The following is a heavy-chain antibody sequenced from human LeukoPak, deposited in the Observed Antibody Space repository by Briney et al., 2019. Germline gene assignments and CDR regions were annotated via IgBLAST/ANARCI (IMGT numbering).Heavy chain of an antibody. J-gene: IGHJ4*02. D-gene: IGHD6-19*01. Sequence: PGESLKISCKGSGYSFTSYWIGWVRQIPGKGLEWMGIIYPGDSDTRYSPSFQGQVTISADKSISTAYLQWSSLKASDTAMYYCARSTGASQWLVGFDYWGQGTLVTVSS. CDR3: ARSTGASQWLVGFDY. CDR2: IYPGDSDT. CDR1: GYSFTSYW. V-gene: IGHV5-51*01.